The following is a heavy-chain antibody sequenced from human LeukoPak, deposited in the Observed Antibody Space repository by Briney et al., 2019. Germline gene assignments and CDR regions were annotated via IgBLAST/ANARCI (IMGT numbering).Heavy chain of an antibody. Sequence: SEALSLTCTVSGGSISSSSYYWGWIRQPPGKGLEWIGSIYYTGNTYYNASLKSRVTISIDTSNNQISLRLISVTATDTAMYYCARQTGSGLFTLPGGQGTLVTVSS. CDR3: ARQTGSGLFTLP. CDR1: GGSISSSSYY. D-gene: IGHD3/OR15-3a*01. J-gene: IGHJ4*02. V-gene: IGHV4-39*01. CDR2: IYYTGNT.